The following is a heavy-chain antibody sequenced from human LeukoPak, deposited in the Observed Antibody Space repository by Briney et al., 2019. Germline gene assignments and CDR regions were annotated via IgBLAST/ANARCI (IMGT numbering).Heavy chain of an antibody. J-gene: IGHJ6*02. Sequence: PSETLSLTCAVYGGSFSGYYWSWIRQPPGKGLEWIGEINHSGSTNYNPSLKSRVTISVDTSKNQFSLKLSSVTAADTAVYYCARDGATHGMDVWGQGTTVTVSS. CDR3: ARDGATHGMDV. CDR2: INHSGST. CDR1: GGSFSGYY. V-gene: IGHV4-34*01. D-gene: IGHD1-26*01.